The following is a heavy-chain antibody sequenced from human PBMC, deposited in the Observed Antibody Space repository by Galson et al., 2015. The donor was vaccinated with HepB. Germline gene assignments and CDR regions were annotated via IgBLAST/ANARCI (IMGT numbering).Heavy chain of an antibody. V-gene: IGHV1-24*01. CDR1: GYTLTELS. CDR3: ATDPLYYDFWSGSEVESHKNDY. D-gene: IGHD3-3*01. CDR2: FDPEDGET. J-gene: IGHJ4*02. Sequence: SVKVSCKVSGYTLTELSMHWVRQTPGKGLEWMGGFDPEDGETIYAQKFQGRVTMTEDTSTDTAYMELSSLRSEDTAVYYCATDPLYYDFWSGSEVESHKNDYWGQGTLVTVSS.